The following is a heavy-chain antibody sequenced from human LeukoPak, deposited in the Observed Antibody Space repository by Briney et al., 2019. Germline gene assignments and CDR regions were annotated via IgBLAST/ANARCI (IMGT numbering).Heavy chain of an antibody. D-gene: IGHD1-26*01. V-gene: IGHV3-30*04. Sequence: PGGSLRLSCAASGFTFSSYAMHWVRQAPGKGLEWVGVISYDGSNKYYADSVKGRFTISRDNSKNTLYLQMNSLRAEDTAVYYCARAPGSGSYYKPLFDYWGQGTLVTVSS. CDR2: ISYDGSNK. CDR1: GFTFSSYA. CDR3: ARAPGSGSYYKPLFDY. J-gene: IGHJ4*02.